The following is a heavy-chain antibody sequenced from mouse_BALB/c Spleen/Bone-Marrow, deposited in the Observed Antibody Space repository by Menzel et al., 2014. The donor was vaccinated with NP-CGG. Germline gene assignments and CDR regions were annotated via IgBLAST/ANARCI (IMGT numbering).Heavy chain of an antibody. V-gene: IGHV14-3*02. CDR2: IDPANGNT. CDR3: ASYYYGRSSFTY. D-gene: IGHD1-1*01. J-gene: IGHJ3*01. CDR1: GFNIKDTY. Sequence: EVQVVESGAELVKPGASVKLSCTAFGFNIKDTYMHWVRQRPEQGLEWIGRIDPANGNTKYDPKFQGKATITADTSSNTAYLQLSSLTSEDTAVYYCASYYYGRSSFTYWGQGTLVTVSA.